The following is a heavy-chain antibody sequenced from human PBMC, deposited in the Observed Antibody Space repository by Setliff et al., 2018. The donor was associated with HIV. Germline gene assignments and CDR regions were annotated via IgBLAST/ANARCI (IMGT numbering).Heavy chain of an antibody. J-gene: IGHJ4*02. D-gene: IGHD7-27*01. Sequence: SVKVSCKASGGTFSSYAISWVRQAPGQGLEWMGGVIPIFGTANYAQKFQGRATITTDESTSTAYIELTRLRSEDSAIYYCAGDGEDVEYWGQGTQVTVSS. CDR1: GGTFSSYA. CDR2: VIPIFGTA. V-gene: IGHV1-69*05. CDR3: AGDGEDVEY.